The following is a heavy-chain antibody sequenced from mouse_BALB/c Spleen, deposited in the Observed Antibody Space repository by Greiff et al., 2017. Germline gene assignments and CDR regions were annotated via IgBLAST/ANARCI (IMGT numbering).Heavy chain of an antibody. J-gene: IGHJ3*01. CDR3: ARNGKGAWFAY. CDR2: IWAGGST. V-gene: IGHV2-9*02. Sequence: VKLQESGPGLVAPSQSLSITCTVSGFSLTSYGVHWVRQPPGKGLEWLGVIWAGGSTNYNSALMSRLSISKDNSKSQVFLKMNSLQTDDTAMYYCARNGKGAWFAYWGQGTLVTVSA. CDR1: GFSLTSYG. D-gene: IGHD2-1*01.